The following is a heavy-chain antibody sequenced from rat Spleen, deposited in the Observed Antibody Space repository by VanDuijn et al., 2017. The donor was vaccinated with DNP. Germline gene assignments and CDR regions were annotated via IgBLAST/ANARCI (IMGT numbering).Heavy chain of an antibody. V-gene: IGHV3-1*01. CDR1: GYSITSNY. Sequence: EVQLQESGPGLVKPSQSLSLTCSVTGYSITSNYWGWIRRFPGNQMEWIGHINYSSYTSYNPSLKSRVSISRDTSKNQFFLHLNSVTTEDTATYYCARWTRYFDYWGQGVMVTVSS. D-gene: IGHD1-7*01. CDR3: ARWTRYFDY. CDR2: INYSSYT. J-gene: IGHJ2*01.